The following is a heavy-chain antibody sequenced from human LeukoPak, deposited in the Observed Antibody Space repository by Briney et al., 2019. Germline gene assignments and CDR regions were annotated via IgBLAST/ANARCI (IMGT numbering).Heavy chain of an antibody. V-gene: IGHV4-39*07. CDR2: IYYSGST. CDR3: ARDSQSSGSNWFDP. J-gene: IGHJ5*02. D-gene: IGHD6-19*01. CDR1: GGSISSSSYY. Sequence: SETLSLTCTVSGGSISSSSYYWGWIRQPPGKGLEWIGSIYYSGSTYYNPSLKSRVTISVDTSKNQFSLKLSSVTAADTAVYYCARDSQSSGSNWFDPWGQGTLVTVSS.